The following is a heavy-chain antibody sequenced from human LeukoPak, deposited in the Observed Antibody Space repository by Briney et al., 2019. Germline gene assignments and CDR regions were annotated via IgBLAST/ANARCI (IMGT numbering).Heavy chain of an antibody. Sequence: GSSVKVSCKASGGTFSSYAISWVRQAPGQGLEWMGGIIPIFGTANYAQKFQGRVTITADKSTSTAYMELSSLRSEDTAVYYCARGMDIVVVPAATGLFDYWGQGTLVTVSS. D-gene: IGHD2-2*03. CDR1: GGTFSSYA. CDR3: ARGMDIVVVPAATGLFDY. J-gene: IGHJ4*02. V-gene: IGHV1-69*06. CDR2: IIPIFGTA.